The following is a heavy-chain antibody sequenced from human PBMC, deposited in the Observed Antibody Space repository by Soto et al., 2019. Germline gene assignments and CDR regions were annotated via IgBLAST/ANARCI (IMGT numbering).Heavy chain of an antibody. CDR3: ARGGLQDFDS. J-gene: IGHJ4*02. CDR2: TYDRSRWLF. Sequence: QVQLQQSGPRLVRPSETLSLTCAISGDRVSGDTASWNWVRQSPSRGLERLARTYDRSRWLFVYAAPGKSRVMLNADASQNQVSLQLTSGTPEDTAVYYCARGGLQDFDSWGQGTRVTVSS. CDR1: GDRVSGDTAS. V-gene: IGHV6-1*01. D-gene: IGHD4-4*01.